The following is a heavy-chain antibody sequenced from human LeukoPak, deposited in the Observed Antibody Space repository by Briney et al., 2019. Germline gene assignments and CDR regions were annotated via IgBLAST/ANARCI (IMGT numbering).Heavy chain of an antibody. CDR2: ISYDGSNK. Sequence: GGSLRLSCAVSGFTFSAYAMHWVRQAPGKGLEWVAVISYDGSNKYYADSVKGRFTISGDKSKDTLFLQMSSLRPEDTAVYYCARGPGPIAGAKNPFDIWGQGTMVTVSS. CDR3: ARGPGPIAGAKNPFDI. V-gene: IGHV3-30*15. D-gene: IGHD1-26*01. J-gene: IGHJ3*02. CDR1: GFTFSAYA.